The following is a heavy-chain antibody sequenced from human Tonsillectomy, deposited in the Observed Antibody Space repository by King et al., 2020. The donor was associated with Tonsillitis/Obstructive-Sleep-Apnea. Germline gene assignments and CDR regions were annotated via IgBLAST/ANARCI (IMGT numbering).Heavy chain of an antibody. CDR1: GFTFSDYY. J-gene: IGHJ4*02. D-gene: IGHD3-22*01. V-gene: IGHV3-11*05. CDR3: ARGIYDSSGYYPIHFDY. Sequence: VQLVESGGGLVKPGGSLRLSCAASGFTFSDYYMSWIRQAPGKGLEWVSYISSSSSYTNYADSVKGRFTIPRDNAKNSLYLQINSLRAEDTAVYYCARGIYDSSGYYPIHFDYWGQGTLVTVSS. CDR2: ISSSSSYT.